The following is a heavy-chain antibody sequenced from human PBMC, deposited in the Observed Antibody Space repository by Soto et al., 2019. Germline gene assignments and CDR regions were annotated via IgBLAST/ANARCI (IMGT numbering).Heavy chain of an antibody. J-gene: IGHJ3*02. V-gene: IGHV3-21*01. CDR2: ISRSAGNT. Sequence: PGGSLRLSCAASGFTFSSYSMNWVRQAPGKGLEWVSSISRSAGNTYYADSVKGRFTISRDNAKNSMYLQMNSLGAEDTAVYYCARDQVPGLDAFDIWGQGTMVTVSS. CDR1: GFTFSSYS. CDR3: ARDQVPGLDAFDI.